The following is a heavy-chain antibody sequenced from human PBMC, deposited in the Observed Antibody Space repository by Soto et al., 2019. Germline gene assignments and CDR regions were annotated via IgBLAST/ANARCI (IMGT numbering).Heavy chain of an antibody. V-gene: IGHV3-11*01. Sequence: PGGSLKLSCAASGFTFMDSYMGWIRQAPGKGLEWLAYISRDGNAIFYADSVNGRSTISRDNAKNSLFLQMDDLRAEDTGMFFCARGAEMSTLTKWFDPWGQGTLVTVSS. CDR2: ISRDGNAI. D-gene: IGHD1-1*01. CDR3: ARGAEMSTLTKWFDP. CDR1: GFTFMDSY. J-gene: IGHJ5*02.